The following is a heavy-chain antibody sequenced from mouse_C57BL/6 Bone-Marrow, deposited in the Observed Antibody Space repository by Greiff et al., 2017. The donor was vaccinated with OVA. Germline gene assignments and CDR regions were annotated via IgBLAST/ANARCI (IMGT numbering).Heavy chain of an antibody. CDR2: IDPEDGDT. CDR3: TRPLDYSNYCYFDV. CDR1: GFNIKDYY. Sequence: EVQLQQSGAELVRPGASVKLSCTASGFNIKDYYMHWVKQRPEQGLEWIGRIDPEDGDTEYAPKFQGKATMTADTSSNTAYLQLSSLTSEETAVYYCTRPLDYSNYCYFDVWGTGTTVTVSS. D-gene: IGHD2-5*01. J-gene: IGHJ1*03. V-gene: IGHV14-1*01.